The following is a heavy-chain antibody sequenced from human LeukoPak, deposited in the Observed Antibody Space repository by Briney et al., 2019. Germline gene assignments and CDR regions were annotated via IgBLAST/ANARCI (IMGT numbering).Heavy chain of an antibody. CDR2: ISSSSNYI. D-gene: IGHD2-15*01. CDR1: GFSFSSYT. V-gene: IGHV3-21*01. J-gene: IGHJ4*02. Sequence: GGSLRLSCAASGFSFSSYTMNWVRQAPGKGLEWLSSISSSSNYIYYADSLKGRFTISRDNAKSSLYLQMSSLRAEDTALYYCARGDTLLLDYWGQGTLVTVSS. CDR3: ARGDTLLLDY.